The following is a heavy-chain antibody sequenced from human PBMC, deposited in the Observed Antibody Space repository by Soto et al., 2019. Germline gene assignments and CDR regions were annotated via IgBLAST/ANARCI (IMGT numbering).Heavy chain of an antibody. CDR1: GGTFSRYA. D-gene: IGHD6-19*01. Sequence: SVKVSCKASGGTFSRYAISWVRQAPGQGLEWMGGIIPIFGTANYAQKFQGRVTITADESTSTAYMELSSLRSEDTAVYYCARDRGSGWDYCYYGMDVWGQGTTVTVSS. J-gene: IGHJ6*02. CDR3: ARDRGSGWDYCYYGMDV. CDR2: IIPIFGTA. V-gene: IGHV1-69*13.